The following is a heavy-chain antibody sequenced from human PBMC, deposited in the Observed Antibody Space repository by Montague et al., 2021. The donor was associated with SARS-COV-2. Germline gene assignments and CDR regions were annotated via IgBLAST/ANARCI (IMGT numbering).Heavy chain of an antibody. CDR2: ISGSGGST. V-gene: IGHV3-23*01. CDR1: GFTFSSYA. CDR3: ANGILNADWYFDL. J-gene: IGHJ2*01. Sequence: SLRLSCAASGFTFSSYAMSWVRQAPGKGLEWVSTISGSGGSTYYADSVKGRFTISRDNSKNTLHMQMNSLRAEDTAVYYCANGILNADWYFDLWGRGTLVTVSS. D-gene: IGHD3-9*01.